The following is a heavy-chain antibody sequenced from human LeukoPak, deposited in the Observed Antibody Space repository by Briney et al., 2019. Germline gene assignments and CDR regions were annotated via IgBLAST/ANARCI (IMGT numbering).Heavy chain of an antibody. Sequence: KPSETLSLTCAVYGGSFSGYYWSWIRQPPGKGLEWIGAINHSVSTNYNPTLKSRVTISVDTSKNQFSLKLSSVTAADTAVYYCARVRITMVRGGPLYYYYGMDVWGQGTTVTVSS. V-gene: IGHV4-34*01. D-gene: IGHD3-10*01. CDR2: INHSVST. CDR3: ARVRITMVRGGPLYYYYGMDV. CDR1: GGSFSGYY. J-gene: IGHJ6*02.